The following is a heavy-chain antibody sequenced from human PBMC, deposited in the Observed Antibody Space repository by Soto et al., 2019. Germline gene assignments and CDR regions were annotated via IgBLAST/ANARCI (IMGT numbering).Heavy chain of an antibody. CDR3: ARERCQVDTAKLGYYYGVDV. Sequence: ASVKVSCKASGYTFTSYYMHWVRQAPGQGLEWMGIINPSGGSTSYAQKFQGRVTMTRDTSTSTVYMELSSLRSEDTAVYYCARERCQVDTAKLGYYYGVDVWGQGTTVTVSS. D-gene: IGHD5-18*01. CDR1: GYTFTSYY. CDR2: INPSGGST. V-gene: IGHV1-46*01. J-gene: IGHJ6*02.